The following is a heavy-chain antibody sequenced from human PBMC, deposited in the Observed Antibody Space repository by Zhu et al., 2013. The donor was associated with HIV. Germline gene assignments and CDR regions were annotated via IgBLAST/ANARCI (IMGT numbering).Heavy chain of an antibody. Sequence: QVQLQESGPGLVKPSQTLSLTCTVSGGSINGGDSYWSWVRQPPGKGLEWIGYIFYNGKTYYNSSLKSRLLISLDASKSQFSLRLSSVTAADTAVYFCARQSGYNSGPVYAFNVWGQGTMVTVSS. J-gene: IGHJ3*01. V-gene: IGHV4-30-4*01. CDR2: IFYNGKT. CDR3: ARQSGYNSGPVYAFNV. CDR1: GGSINGGDSY. D-gene: IGHD1-1*01.